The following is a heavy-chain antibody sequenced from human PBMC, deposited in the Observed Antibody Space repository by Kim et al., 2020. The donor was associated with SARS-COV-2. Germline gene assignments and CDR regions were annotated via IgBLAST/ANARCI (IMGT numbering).Heavy chain of an antibody. CDR1: GFTFSSYS. Sequence: GGSLRLSCAASGFTFSSYSMNWVRQAPGKGLEWVSSISSSSSYIYYADSVKGRFTISRDNAKNSLYLQMNSLRAEDTAVYYCARDGGYFDWFHNYYYGMDVWGQGTTVTVSS. D-gene: IGHD3-9*01. J-gene: IGHJ6*02. CDR2: ISSSSSYI. CDR3: ARDGGYFDWFHNYYYGMDV. V-gene: IGHV3-21*01.